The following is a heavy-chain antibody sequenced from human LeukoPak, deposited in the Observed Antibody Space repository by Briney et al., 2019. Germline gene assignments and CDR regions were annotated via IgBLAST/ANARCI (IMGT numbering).Heavy chain of an antibody. Sequence: SVKVSCKDSGGTFSSYAISWVRQAPGQGLEWMGGIIPIFGTGNYAQKFQGRVTITADESTSTAYMELSSLRSEDTAVYYCERGIRITMRPEGFDPWGQGTLVTVSS. CDR1: GGTFSSYA. V-gene: IGHV1-69*13. J-gene: IGHJ5*02. D-gene: IGHD3-22*01. CDR2: IIPIFGTG. CDR3: ERGIRITMRPEGFDP.